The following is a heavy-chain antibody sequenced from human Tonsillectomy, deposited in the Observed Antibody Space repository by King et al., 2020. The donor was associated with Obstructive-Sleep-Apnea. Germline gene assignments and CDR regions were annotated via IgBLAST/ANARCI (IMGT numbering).Heavy chain of an antibody. CDR1: GGSISSYY. J-gene: IGHJ4*02. CDR3: ARDPSYGPTNYFDY. D-gene: IGHD5-18*01. V-gene: IGHV4-59*01. Sequence: QLQESGPGLVKPSETLSLTCTVSGGSISSYYWGWIRQPPGKGLEWIGDIYYRGSTNYHPSLKSRVTISVATSKNQFSLKLSSVTAADTAVYYCARDPSYGPTNYFDYWGQGTLVTVSS. CDR2: IYYRGST.